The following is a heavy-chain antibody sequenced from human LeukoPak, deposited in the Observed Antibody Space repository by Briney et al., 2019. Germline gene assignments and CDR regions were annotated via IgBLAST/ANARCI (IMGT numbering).Heavy chain of an antibody. J-gene: IGHJ6*02. CDR2: IKEDGSEK. CDR3: ARDWGTYGMDV. D-gene: IGHD3-16*01. V-gene: IGHV3-7*01. Sequence: PGGSLRLSCAASGFTFGSYWMNWVRQVPGKGLEWVANIKEDGSEKYYVDSAKGRFTISRDNAKNSLFLQMNSLRAEDTAVYYCARDWGTYGMDVWGQGTTVTVSS. CDR1: GFTFGSYW.